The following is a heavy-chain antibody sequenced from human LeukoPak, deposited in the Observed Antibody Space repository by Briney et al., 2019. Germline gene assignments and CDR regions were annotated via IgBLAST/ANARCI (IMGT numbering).Heavy chain of an antibody. CDR2: IYTSGSA. CDR1: GGSISSGSYY. V-gene: IGHV4-61*02. Sequence: PSETLSLTCTVSGGSISSGSYYWSWIRQPAGKGLEWIGRIYTSGSANYNPSLKRRVTISVDTSKNQFSLKLSSVTAADTAVYYCARGSGWYRGDWFDPWGQGTLVTVSS. D-gene: IGHD6-19*01. CDR3: ARGSGWYRGDWFDP. J-gene: IGHJ5*02.